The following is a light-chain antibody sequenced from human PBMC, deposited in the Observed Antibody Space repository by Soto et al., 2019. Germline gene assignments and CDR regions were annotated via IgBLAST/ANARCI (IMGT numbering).Light chain of an antibody. J-gene: IGKJ1*01. Sequence: DIQLTQSPSSLSASVGDRVTITCRASQSISSYLNWYQQKPGKAAKLLIYAASSLQSGVPSRFSGSGSVTDFTLTITSLQPEDFATYYSQQSYSTPPTFGQGTKVEIK. V-gene: IGKV1-39*01. CDR1: QSISSY. CDR2: AAS. CDR3: QQSYSTPPT.